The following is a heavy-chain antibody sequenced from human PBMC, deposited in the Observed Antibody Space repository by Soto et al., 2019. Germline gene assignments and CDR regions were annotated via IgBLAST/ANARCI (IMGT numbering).Heavy chain of an antibody. CDR3: ARGIAAAGTYYYYGMDV. Sequence: SGPTLVNPPQTLTLTCTFSGFSLSTSGMCVSWIRQPPGKALEWLALIDWDDDKYYSTSLKTRLTISKDTSKNQVVLTMTNMDPVDTATYYCARGIAAAGTYYYYGMDVWGQGTTVTVSS. CDR1: GFSLSTSGMC. D-gene: IGHD6-13*01. J-gene: IGHJ6*02. V-gene: IGHV2-70*01. CDR2: IDWDDDK.